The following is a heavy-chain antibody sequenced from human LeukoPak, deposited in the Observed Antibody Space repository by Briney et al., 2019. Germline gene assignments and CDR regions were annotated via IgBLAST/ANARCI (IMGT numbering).Heavy chain of an antibody. Sequence: ASVKVSCKASGGTFSSYAISWVRQAPGQGLEWMGGIIPIFGTANYAQKFQGRVTITTDESTSTAYMELSSLRSEDTAVYYCARGLTIFGVVIDRFDYWGQGTLVTVSS. CDR1: GGTFSSYA. D-gene: IGHD3-3*01. J-gene: IGHJ4*02. CDR2: IIPIFGTA. CDR3: ARGLTIFGVVIDRFDY. V-gene: IGHV1-69*05.